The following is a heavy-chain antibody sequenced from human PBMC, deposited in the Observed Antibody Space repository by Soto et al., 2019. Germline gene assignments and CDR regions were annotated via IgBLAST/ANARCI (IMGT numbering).Heavy chain of an antibody. V-gene: IGHV3-23*01. Sequence: GGSLRLSCAASGFTFSSYAMSWVRQAPGKGLEWVSAISGSGGSTYYADSVKGRFTISRDNSKNTLYLQMNSLRAEDTAVYYCAKDYYDFWSGYYKADPGLPSRVYWGQGTLVTVSS. CDR1: GFTFSSYA. CDR3: AKDYYDFWSGYYKADPGLPSRVY. J-gene: IGHJ4*02. CDR2: ISGSGGST. D-gene: IGHD3-3*01.